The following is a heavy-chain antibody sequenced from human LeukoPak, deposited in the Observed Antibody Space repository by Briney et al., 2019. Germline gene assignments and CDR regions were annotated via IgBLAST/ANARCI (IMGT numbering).Heavy chain of an antibody. D-gene: IGHD7-27*01. CDR3: ARESPTTWERVAFDY. J-gene: IGHJ4*02. CDR1: GLGFSNSW. Sequence: PGGSLRLSCVASGLGFSNSWMSWVRQAPGKGLEWVANIKQDGSLKFYLDSVKGRFTISRDNAKNSLYLELNSLTAEDTAAYYCARESPTTWERVAFDYWGQGTLVTVSS. V-gene: IGHV3-7*01. CDR2: IKQDGSLK.